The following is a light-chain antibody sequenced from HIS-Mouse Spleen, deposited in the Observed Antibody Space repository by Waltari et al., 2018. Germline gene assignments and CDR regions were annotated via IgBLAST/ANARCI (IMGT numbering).Light chain of an antibody. V-gene: IGKV3-11*01. Sequence: EIVLTQSPATLSVSPGERATLPCRASQSVSSYLAWYQQKPGQAPRLLIYDASNRATGIPARFSGSGSGTDFTLTISSLEPEDFAVYYCQQRSNWPPGITFGGGTKVEIK. J-gene: IGKJ4*01. CDR3: QQRSNWPPGIT. CDR1: QSVSSY. CDR2: DAS.